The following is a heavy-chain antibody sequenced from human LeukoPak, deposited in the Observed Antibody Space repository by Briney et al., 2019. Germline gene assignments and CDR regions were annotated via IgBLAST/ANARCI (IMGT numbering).Heavy chain of an antibody. Sequence: GGSLRLSCAASGFTFSSYAMSWVRQAPGKGLEWVSAISGSGGSTYYADSVKGRFTISRDNSKNTLYLQMNSLRAEDTAVYYCAKDLVKINWHDVPRAFDIWGQGTMVTVSS. D-gene: IGHD1-1*01. V-gene: IGHV3-23*01. J-gene: IGHJ3*02. CDR2: ISGSGGST. CDR3: AKDLVKINWHDVPRAFDI. CDR1: GFTFSSYA.